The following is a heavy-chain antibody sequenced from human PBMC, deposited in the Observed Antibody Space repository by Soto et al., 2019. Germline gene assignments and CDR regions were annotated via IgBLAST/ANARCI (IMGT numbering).Heavy chain of an antibody. V-gene: IGHV4-39*01. CDR2: IYHSGST. D-gene: IGHD6-6*01. J-gene: IGHJ6*02. CDR3: ARRHSSSYYYYGMDV. Sequence: SETLSLTCTVSGGSISNGYYYWSWVRQNPGKGLEWIGHIYHSGSTYYNPSLKSRVTISVDTSKNQFSLKLSSVTAADTAVYYCARRHSSSYYYYGMDVWGQGTTVTVSS. CDR1: GGSISNGYYY.